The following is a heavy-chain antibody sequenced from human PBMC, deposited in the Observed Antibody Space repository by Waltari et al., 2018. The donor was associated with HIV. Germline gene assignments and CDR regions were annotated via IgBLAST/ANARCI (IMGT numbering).Heavy chain of an antibody. D-gene: IGHD2-2*01. J-gene: IGHJ6*02. V-gene: IGHV4-59*01. CDR2: IYYSGST. CDR3: ARDLRGYCSSTSCPDFYYYYGMDV. CDR1: GGSISSYY. Sequence: QVQLQESGPGLVKPSETLSLTCPVSGGSISSYYWSWIRQPPGKGLEWIGYIYYSGSTNYNPSLKSRGTISVDTSKNQFSLKLSSVTAADTAVYYCARDLRGYCSSTSCPDFYYYYGMDVWGQGTTVTVSS.